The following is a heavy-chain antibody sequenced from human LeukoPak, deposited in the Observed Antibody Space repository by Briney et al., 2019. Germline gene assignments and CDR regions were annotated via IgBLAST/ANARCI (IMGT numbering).Heavy chain of an antibody. CDR1: GFTFSSYS. J-gene: IGHJ3*02. D-gene: IGHD6-13*01. CDR3: AKGFLSTSWNSDAFDM. V-gene: IGHV3-21*04. Sequence: PGGSLRLSCAASGFTFSSYSMNWVRQAPGKGLEWVSSISSSSSYIYYADSVKGRFTISRDNAKNSLYLQMNSLRAEDSAVYYCAKGFLSTSWNSDAFDMWGQGTMVTVSS. CDR2: ISSSSSYI.